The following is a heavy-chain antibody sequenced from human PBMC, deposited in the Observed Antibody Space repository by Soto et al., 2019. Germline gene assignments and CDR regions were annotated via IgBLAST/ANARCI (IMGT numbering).Heavy chain of an antibody. CDR1: GFSFGSYW. CDR3: ARDVGPITIFGEALSGYFDF. Sequence: EVQLVESGGGLVQPGGSLRLSCAVSGFSFGSYWMSWVRQAPGKGLEWLASIKHDGSERYYLDSVKGRFTISRDNAKDSLSLQMNSLRGEDTALYYCARDVGPITIFGEALSGYFDFWGQGTLVTVSS. J-gene: IGHJ4*02. V-gene: IGHV3-7*03. CDR2: IKHDGSER. D-gene: IGHD3-3*01.